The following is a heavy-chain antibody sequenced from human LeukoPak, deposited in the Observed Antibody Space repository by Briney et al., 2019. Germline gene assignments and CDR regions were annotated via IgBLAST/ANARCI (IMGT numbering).Heavy chain of an antibody. CDR3: ARGRKQWYYYYMDV. V-gene: IGHV4-38-2*01. CDR1: GYSISSGYY. Sequence: SETLSLTCAVSGYSISSGYYWGWIRQPPGKGLEWIGEINHSGSTNYNPSLKSRVTISVDTSKNQFSLKLSSVTAADTAVYYYARGRKQWYYYYMDVWGKGTTVTVSS. J-gene: IGHJ6*03. D-gene: IGHD1-14*01. CDR2: INHSGST.